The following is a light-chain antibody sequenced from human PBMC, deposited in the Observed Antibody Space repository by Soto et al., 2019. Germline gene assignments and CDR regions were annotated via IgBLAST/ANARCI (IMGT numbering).Light chain of an antibody. CDR3: SSYPVV. CDR1: SSDVGGYNY. CDR2: EVS. V-gene: IGLV2-8*01. J-gene: IGLJ2*01. Sequence: QSVLTQPPSASGSPGQSVTISCTGTSSDVGGYNYVSWYQQHPGKAPKLMIYEVSKRPSGVPDRFSGSKSGNTASLTVSGLQAEDEADYYCSSYPVVFGGGTKLTVL.